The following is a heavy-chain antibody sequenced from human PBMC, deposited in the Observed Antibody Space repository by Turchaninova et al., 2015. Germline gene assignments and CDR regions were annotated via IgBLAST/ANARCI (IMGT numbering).Heavy chain of an antibody. CDR2: IVPFLGNS. D-gene: IGHD5-24*01. Sequence: QVQLVQFGAAVRKPGSPVKVSCEISGGKFSSCYVSWVPQTPGQGLEWVGVIVPFLGNSNYAQKFQDRVTMIADRSTNVAYLEMSSLTFEDTAFYYCASRRRDGNNYLFDYWGQGSLVIVSS. CDR1: GGKFSSCY. V-gene: IGHV1-69*10. J-gene: IGHJ4*02. CDR3: ASRRRDGNNYLFDY.